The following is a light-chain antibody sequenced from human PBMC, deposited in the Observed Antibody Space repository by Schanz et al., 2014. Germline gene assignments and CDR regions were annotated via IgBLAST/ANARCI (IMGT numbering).Light chain of an antibody. CDR1: QSVSSTY. CDR2: GAS. V-gene: IGKV3-20*01. CDR3: QQYGSSPPWT. J-gene: IGKJ1*01. Sequence: EIVLTQSPGTLSLSPGERATLSCRASQSVSSTYLAWYQQKAGQAPRLLVYGASSRASGIPDRFSGSGSGTDLTLTISRLEPEDFAVYYCQQYGSSPPWTFGQGTKVEIK.